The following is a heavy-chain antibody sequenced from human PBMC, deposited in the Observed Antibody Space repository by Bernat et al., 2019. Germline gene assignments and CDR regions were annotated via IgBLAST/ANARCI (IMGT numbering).Heavy chain of an antibody. J-gene: IGHJ4*02. CDR3: ARANGGVNSGRDFDY. CDR1: GFTFSNYW. Sequence: VQLVESGGGLVQPGGCLRLSCAASGFTFSNYWMHWVRQTPGKGLVWVSRLNGDGNTTTYADSVKGRFTISRDNAKNTLFLQMNSLRVEDTGVYYCARANGGVNSGRDFDYWGQGTLVTVSS. CDR2: LNGDGNTT. D-gene: IGHD2-8*02. V-gene: IGHV3-74*01.